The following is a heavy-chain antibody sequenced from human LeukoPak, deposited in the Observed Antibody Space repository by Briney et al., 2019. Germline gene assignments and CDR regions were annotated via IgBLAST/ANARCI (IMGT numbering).Heavy chain of an antibody. V-gene: IGHV4-34*01. J-gene: IGHJ6*02. CDR3: ARHLDLYCSSTSCRGHNYYYGMDV. D-gene: IGHD2-2*01. Sequence: SETLSLTCAVYGGSFSGYYWSWIRQPPGKGLEWIGEINHSGSTNYNPSLKSRVTISVDTSKNQFSLKLSSVTAADTAVYYCARHLDLYCSSTSCRGHNYYYGMDVWGQGTTATVSS. CDR1: GGSFSGYY. CDR2: INHSGST.